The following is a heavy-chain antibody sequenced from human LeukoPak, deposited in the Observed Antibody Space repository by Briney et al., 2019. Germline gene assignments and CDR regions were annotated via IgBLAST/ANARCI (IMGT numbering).Heavy chain of an antibody. CDR3: ARVSWRVGSGWRGALKN. J-gene: IGHJ4*02. CDR2: IYYSGST. D-gene: IGHD6-19*01. CDR1: GGSISSSSYY. Sequence: PSETLSLTCTVSGGSISSSSYYWGWVRQPPGKGLEWIGSIYYSGSTYYNPSLKSRVTISVDTSKNQFSLKLSSVTAADTAVYYCARVSWRVGSGWRGALKNWGQGTLVTVSS. V-gene: IGHV4-39*07.